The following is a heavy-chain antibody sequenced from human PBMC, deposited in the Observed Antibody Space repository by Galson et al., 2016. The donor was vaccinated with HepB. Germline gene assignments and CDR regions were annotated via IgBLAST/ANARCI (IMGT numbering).Heavy chain of an antibody. CDR2: INNDGVEK. CDR1: GYTFRNYW. J-gene: IGHJ6*02. D-gene: IGHD6-19*01. V-gene: IGHV3-7*01. CDR3: ARAPIEVDGMRHYYYGMDV. Sequence: SLRLSCATSGYTFRNYWISWVRQAPGKGLEWVANINNDGVEKNYAGSVKGRFTISRDNAKKSLYLQMNSLRAEDTAVYYCARAPIEVDGMRHYYYGMDVWGQGTLVAVS.